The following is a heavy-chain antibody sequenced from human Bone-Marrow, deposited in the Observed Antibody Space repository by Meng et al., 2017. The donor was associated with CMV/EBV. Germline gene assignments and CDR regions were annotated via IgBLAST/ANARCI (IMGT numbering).Heavy chain of an antibody. CDR2: IHYSGST. D-gene: IGHD5-18*01. CDR1: GGSISGYF. Sequence: SETLSLTCTVSGGSISGYFWSWIRQPPGKGLEWIGYIHYSGSTNYSPSLKSRVTVSVDTSKNQFSLKLTSVTAADTAVYYCARVGAMGGFDHWGQGTLVTVSS. V-gene: IGHV4-59*01. CDR3: ARVGAMGGFDH. J-gene: IGHJ4*02.